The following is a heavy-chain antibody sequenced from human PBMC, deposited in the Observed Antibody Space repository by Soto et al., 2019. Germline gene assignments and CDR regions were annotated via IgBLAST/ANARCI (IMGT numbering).Heavy chain of an antibody. CDR3: ARRENDGDYVFDY. CDR2: IYYRGST. D-gene: IGHD4-17*01. CDR1: GASVSTGY. Sequence: SETLSLTCTVSGASVSTGYWSWIRLPPGKGLEWIGYIYYRGSTNYNPSLKSRVTISVDTSKNQFSLKLTSVTAADTAVYYCARRENDGDYVFDYWGQGTLVTVSS. V-gene: IGHV4-59*08. J-gene: IGHJ4*02.